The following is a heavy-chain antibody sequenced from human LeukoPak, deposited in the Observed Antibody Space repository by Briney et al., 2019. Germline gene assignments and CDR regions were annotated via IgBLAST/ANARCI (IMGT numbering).Heavy chain of an antibody. CDR3: AKGPSADAFGI. Sequence: GGSLRLSCAASGFTFSRYAVSWVRQAPGKGLEWVSGISGSGGSTYYADSVKGRFTISRDNSKNTVYLQMNSLRADDTALFYCAKGPSADAFGIWDQGTMVTVSS. V-gene: IGHV3-23*01. J-gene: IGHJ3*02. CDR2: ISGSGGST. CDR1: GFTFSRYA.